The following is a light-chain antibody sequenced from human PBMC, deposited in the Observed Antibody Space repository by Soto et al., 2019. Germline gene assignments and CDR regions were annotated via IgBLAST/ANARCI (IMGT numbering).Light chain of an antibody. V-gene: IGKV1-39*01. J-gene: IGKJ5*01. CDR1: QSISSY. Sequence: DIQITQSQVSLCSFLLVIVTITCRASQSISSYLNWYQQKPGKAPKLLIYAASSLQSGVPSRFSGSGSGTDFTLTLSSLQPEDFATYYCQQANSFPITFGQGTRLEIK. CDR2: AAS. CDR3: QQANSFPIT.